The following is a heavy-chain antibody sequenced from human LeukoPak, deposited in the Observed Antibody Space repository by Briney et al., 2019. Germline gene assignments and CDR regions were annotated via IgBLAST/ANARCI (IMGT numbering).Heavy chain of an antibody. Sequence: EASVKVSCKASGYTFTGYYMHWVRQAPGQGLEWLGVVYPSAGTSDPAQRFRARITLSDDTSTSTAYMELRSLKSEDTAIYFCVREYHGGYFDFWGQGTLVTVSS. V-gene: IGHV1-46*03. CDR2: VYPSAGTS. CDR1: GYTFTGYY. CDR3: VREYHGGYFDF. D-gene: IGHD3-16*01. J-gene: IGHJ4*02.